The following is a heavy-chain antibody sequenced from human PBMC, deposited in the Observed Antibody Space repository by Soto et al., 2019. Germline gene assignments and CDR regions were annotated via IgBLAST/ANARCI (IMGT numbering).Heavy chain of an antibody. CDR3: GGGLYFFDY. CDR1: GFTFSSYS. CDR2: ISGSGNYI. J-gene: IGHJ4*02. Sequence: GGSLSLSCAASGFTFSSYSMNWVRQAPGKGLEWVSSISGSGNYIYYADSVKGRFTISRDNSKNTLYLQMNSLTAEDTAVYYCGGGLYFFDYCGQGTLVTVSS. V-gene: IGHV3-21*01. D-gene: IGHD5-12*01.